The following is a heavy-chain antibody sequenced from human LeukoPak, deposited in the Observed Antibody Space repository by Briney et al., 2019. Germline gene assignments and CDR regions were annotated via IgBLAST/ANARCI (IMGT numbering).Heavy chain of an antibody. CDR1: GFTFSSYG. J-gene: IGHJ4*02. Sequence: PGGSLRLSCAASGFTFSSYGMHWVRQAPGKGLEWVAFIRYDGSNKYYADSVKGRFTISRDNSKNTLYLQMNSLRAEDTAVYYCASPYYYDSYFDYWGQGTLVPVSS. D-gene: IGHD3-22*01. CDR2: IRYDGSNK. CDR3: ASPYYYDSYFDY. V-gene: IGHV3-30*02.